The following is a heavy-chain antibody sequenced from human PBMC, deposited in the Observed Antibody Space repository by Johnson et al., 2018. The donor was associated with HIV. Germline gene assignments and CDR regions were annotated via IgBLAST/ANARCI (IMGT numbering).Heavy chain of an antibody. CDR3: ARGRPWGWELRRDAFDV. Sequence: VQLVESGGSVVRPGGSLRLSCAGSGFTFDDYGLSWVRQAPGKGLEWVAGMNWNGGSPGYADSVKGRYIISRDNAKRSLYLQMNGLRVEDTALYYCARGRPWGWELRRDAFDVWGQGTMVTVSS. CDR1: GFTFDDYG. D-gene: IGHD4-23*01. V-gene: IGHV3-20*04. CDR2: MNWNGGSP. J-gene: IGHJ3*01.